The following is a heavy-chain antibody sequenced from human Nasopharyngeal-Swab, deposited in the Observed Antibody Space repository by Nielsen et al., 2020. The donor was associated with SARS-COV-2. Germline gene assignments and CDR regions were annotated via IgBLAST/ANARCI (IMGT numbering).Heavy chain of an antibody. D-gene: IGHD3-16*02. CDR1: GGSISSSSYY. CDR3: ARHANYDYVWGSYRPHDAFDI. V-gene: IGHV4-39*01. CDR2: IYYSGST. J-gene: IGHJ3*02. Sequence: GSLRLSCTVSGGSISSSSYYWGWIRQPPGKGLEWIGSIYYSGSTYYNPSLKSRVTISVDTSKNQFSLKLSSVTAADTAVYYCARHANYDYVWGSYRPHDAFDIWGQGTVVTVSS.